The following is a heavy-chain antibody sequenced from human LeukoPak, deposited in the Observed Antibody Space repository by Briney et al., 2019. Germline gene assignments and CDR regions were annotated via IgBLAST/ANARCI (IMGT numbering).Heavy chain of an antibody. D-gene: IGHD2-21*02. CDR3: ATSRAYCGGDCYSGWYFDL. V-gene: IGHV3-21*01. CDR2: ISSSSSYI. Sequence: GGSLRLSCAASGFTFSSYSMNWVRQAPGKGLEWVSSISSSSSYIYYADSVKGRFIISRDNAKNSLYLQMNSLRAEDTAVYYCATSRAYCGGDCYSGWYFDLWGRGTLVTVSS. CDR1: GFTFSSYS. J-gene: IGHJ2*01.